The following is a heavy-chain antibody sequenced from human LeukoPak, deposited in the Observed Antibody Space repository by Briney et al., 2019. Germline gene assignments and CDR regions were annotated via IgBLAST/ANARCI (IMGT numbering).Heavy chain of an antibody. D-gene: IGHD3-22*01. CDR2: FDPEDRET. CDR1: GDTLTDLS. Sequence: GASMKVSCKVSGDTLTDLSLHWLRQASGKGLEWMGGFDPEDRETVYAQKFQGRVTMTEDTSTDTAYLELSSLRSEDTAMYYCATCRDSSGSIFDSWGQGTLVTVSS. V-gene: IGHV1-24*01. CDR3: ATCRDSSGSIFDS. J-gene: IGHJ4*02.